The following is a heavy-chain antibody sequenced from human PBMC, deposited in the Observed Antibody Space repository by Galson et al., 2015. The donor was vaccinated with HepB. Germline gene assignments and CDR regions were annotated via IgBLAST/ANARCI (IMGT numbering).Heavy chain of an antibody. J-gene: IGHJ4*02. V-gene: IGHV3-49*03. Sequence: SLRLSCAASGFPFGNYAMSWFRQAPGKGLEWLGYIKSKTFGGTTQYAASVRGRFTISRDDSASLAYLQMNNLRIEDTAMYYCTLGGAAAYWGQGTLVTVSS. CDR1: GFPFGNYA. CDR3: TLGGAAAY. D-gene: IGHD2-15*01. CDR2: IKSKTFGGTT.